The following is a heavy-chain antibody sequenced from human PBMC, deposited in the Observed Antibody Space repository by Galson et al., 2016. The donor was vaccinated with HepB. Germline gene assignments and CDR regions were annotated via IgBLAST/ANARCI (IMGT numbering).Heavy chain of an antibody. CDR3: TRSTTSFDP. D-gene: IGHD1-14*01. J-gene: IGHJ5*02. V-gene: IGHV3-15*07. CDR2: VKDGGST. CDR1: GFVFSPAW. Sequence: SLRLSCAASGFVFSPAWMNWVRQVPGKGLEWVGQVKDGGSTVYAATVKGRFIISRDDSKRMVYLQMNSLKIEDSAVYYCTRSTTSFDPWGQGTLVTVSS.